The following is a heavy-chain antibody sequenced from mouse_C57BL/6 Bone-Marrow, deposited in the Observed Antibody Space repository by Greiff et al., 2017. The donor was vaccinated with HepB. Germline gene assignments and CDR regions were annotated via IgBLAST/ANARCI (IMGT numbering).Heavy chain of an antibody. V-gene: IGHV1-63*01. CDR1: GYTFTNYW. CDR2: IYPGGGYT. Sequence: QVQLQQSGAELVRPGTSVKMSCKASGYTFTNYWIGWAKQRPGHGLEWIGDIYPGGGYTNYNEKFKGKATLTADKSSSTAYMQFSSLTSEDSAIYYCARWGLRRGGYFDYWGRGTTLTVSA. CDR3: ARWGLRRGGYFDY. J-gene: IGHJ2*01. D-gene: IGHD2-4*01.